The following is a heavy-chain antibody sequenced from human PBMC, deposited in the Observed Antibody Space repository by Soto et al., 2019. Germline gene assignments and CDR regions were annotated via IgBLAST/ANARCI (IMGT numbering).Heavy chain of an antibody. Sequence: ASVKVSCKASGGTFTSYAMHWVRQAPGQRLEWMGWINAGNGNTKYSQKFQGRVTITRDTSASTAYMELSSLSSEDTAVYYCARTRITMVRGVIRAPFDYWGQGTLVTVSS. CDR1: GGTFTSYA. J-gene: IGHJ4*02. CDR3: ARTRITMVRGVIRAPFDY. D-gene: IGHD3-10*01. CDR2: INAGNGNT. V-gene: IGHV1-3*01.